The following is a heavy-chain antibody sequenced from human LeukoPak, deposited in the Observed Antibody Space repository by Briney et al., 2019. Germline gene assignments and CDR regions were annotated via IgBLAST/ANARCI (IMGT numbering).Heavy chain of an antibody. D-gene: IGHD4-17*01. Sequence: ASVRVSCKASGGTFSSYTISWVRQAPGQGLEWMGRIIPILGIANYAQRFQGRVTITADKSTSTAYMELSSLRSEDTAVYYCARSSTVTTHGGFDYWGQGTLVTVSS. CDR3: ARSSTVTTHGGFDY. V-gene: IGHV1-69*02. J-gene: IGHJ4*02. CDR1: GGTFSSYT. CDR2: IIPILGIA.